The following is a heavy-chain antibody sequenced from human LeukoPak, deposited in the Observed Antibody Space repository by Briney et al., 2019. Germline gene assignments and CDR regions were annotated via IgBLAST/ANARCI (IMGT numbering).Heavy chain of an antibody. V-gene: IGHV3-33*01. J-gene: IGHJ4*02. D-gene: IGHD2-2*01. CDR3: ARDRAPLGVVVPAALDY. Sequence: PGRSLRLSCAASGFTFSSYGMHWVRQAPGKGLEWVAVIWYDGSNKYYADSVKGRFTISRDNSKNTLYLQMNSLRAEDTAAYYCARDRAPLGVVVPAALDYWGQGTLVTVSS. CDR1: GFTFSSYG. CDR2: IWYDGSNK.